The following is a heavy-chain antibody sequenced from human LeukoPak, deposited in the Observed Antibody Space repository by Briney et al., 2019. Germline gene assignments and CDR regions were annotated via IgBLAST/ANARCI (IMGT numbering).Heavy chain of an antibody. D-gene: IGHD3-3*01. J-gene: IGHJ4*02. V-gene: IGHV3-11*04. CDR3: ARGGNYYDFWSGYYDGFDY. Sequence: GGSLRLSCAASGFTFSDYYMSWIRQAPGKGLEWVSYISSSGSTIYYADSVKDRFTISRDNAKNSLYLQMNSLRAEDTAVYYCARGGNYYDFWSGYYDGFDYWGQGTLVTVSS. CDR1: GFTFSDYY. CDR2: ISSSGSTI.